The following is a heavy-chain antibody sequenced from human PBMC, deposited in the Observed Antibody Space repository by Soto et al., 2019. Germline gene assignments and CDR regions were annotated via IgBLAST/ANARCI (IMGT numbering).Heavy chain of an antibody. J-gene: IGHJ4*02. CDR3: ARGGGWVGEASFDS. CDR2: INAGNGRE. D-gene: IGHD3-10*01. Sequence: QVQLEQSGAEVKKPGASVKVSCKTSGYTFTSYTLHWVRQAPGQGLEWMGWINAGNGREKYSQRFQDRVSLSPDKPPTTPYMELRSLRSKDTAMYFCARGGGWVGEASFDSWGQGTLVTVSS. V-gene: IGHV1-3*01. CDR1: GYTFTSYT.